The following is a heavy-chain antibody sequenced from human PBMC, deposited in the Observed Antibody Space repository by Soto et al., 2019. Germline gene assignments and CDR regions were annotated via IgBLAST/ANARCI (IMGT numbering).Heavy chain of an antibody. V-gene: IGHV1-69*06. CDR1: GGTFSGHA. J-gene: IGHJ4*02. CDR3: ARGPNWGYRFDS. CDR2: LIPLFGTT. D-gene: IGHD7-27*01. Sequence: QVQLVQSGAEVKKPGSSVKVSCEASGGTFSGHAISWVRQVPGQGPEWMGGLIPLFGTTQHAQNFQDRLTITADKSTSTASMELTSLRFEDTAIYYCARGPNWGYRFDSWGQGTLVTVSS.